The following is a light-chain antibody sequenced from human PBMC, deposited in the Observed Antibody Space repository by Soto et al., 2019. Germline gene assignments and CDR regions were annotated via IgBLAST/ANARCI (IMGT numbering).Light chain of an antibody. CDR3: CSYAGSSTFVA. Sequence: QSALTQPASVSGSPGQSITISCTGTSSDVGSYNLVSWYQQHPGKAPKLMIYEGSKLPSGVSNRFSGSKSGNTAPLTISGLQAEDEADYYCCSYAGSSTFVAFGGGTKLTVL. CDR2: EGS. J-gene: IGLJ2*01. CDR1: SSDVGSYNL. V-gene: IGLV2-23*03.